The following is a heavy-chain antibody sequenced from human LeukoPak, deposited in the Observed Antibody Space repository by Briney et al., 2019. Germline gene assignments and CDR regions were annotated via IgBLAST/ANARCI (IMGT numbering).Heavy chain of an antibody. J-gene: IGHJ5*02. D-gene: IGHD3-9*01. V-gene: IGHV1-69*13. Sequence: VASVKVSCKASGGTFSSYAISWVRQAPGQGLEWMGGIIPIFGTANYAQKSQGRVTITADESTSTAYMELSSLRSEDTAVYYCARGELVNPSQHTIIRYFDPLGWFDPWGQGTLVTVSS. CDR3: ARGELVNPSQHTIIRYFDPLGWFDP. CDR1: GGTFSSYA. CDR2: IIPIFGTA.